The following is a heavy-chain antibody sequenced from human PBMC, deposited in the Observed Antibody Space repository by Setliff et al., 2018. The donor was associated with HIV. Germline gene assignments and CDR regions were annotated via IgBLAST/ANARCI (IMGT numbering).Heavy chain of an antibody. CDR2: MNPNNGNT. CDR1: GYTFNIYG. CDR3: AINDRTYFYDSSGYYGNWFDP. J-gene: IGHJ5*02. V-gene: IGHV1-8*02. D-gene: IGHD3-22*01. Sequence: ASVKVSCKTSGYTFNIYGVHWVRQAPGQGLEWMGWMNPNNGNTGYAQKFQGRVIMTRNTSISTAYMELTSLRSEDTAVYYCAINDRTYFYDSSGYYGNWFDPWGQGTLVTVSS.